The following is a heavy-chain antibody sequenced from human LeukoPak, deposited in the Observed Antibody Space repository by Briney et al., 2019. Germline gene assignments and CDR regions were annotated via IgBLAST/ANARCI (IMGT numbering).Heavy chain of an antibody. J-gene: IGHJ4*02. D-gene: IGHD2-2*01. V-gene: IGHV3-7*01. CDR1: GFTFTRHW. Sequence: PGGSLRLSCAASGFTFTRHWMSWVRQAPGKGLEWVANIIEDGSQEKYMDSVKGRFTISRDNAKTSLYLQMNSLRDEDTAVFYCVRDHAFSFDYWGQGTLVSVSS. CDR2: IIEDGSQE. CDR3: VRDHAFSFDY.